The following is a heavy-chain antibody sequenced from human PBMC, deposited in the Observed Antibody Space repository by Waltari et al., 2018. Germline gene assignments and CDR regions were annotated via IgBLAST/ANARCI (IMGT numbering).Heavy chain of an antibody. D-gene: IGHD3-10*01. CDR1: GGSISSSNW. CDR3: ARLWVGESSVYPTYYYYGMDV. Sequence: QVQLQESGPGLVKPSGTLSLTCAVSGGSISSSNWWSWVRQPPGKGLEWSGEIYHSGSTNYNPSLKRRVTISVDKSKNQFSLKLSSVTAADTAVYYCARLWVGESSVYPTYYYYGMDVWGQGTTVTVSS. V-gene: IGHV4-4*02. CDR2: IYHSGST. J-gene: IGHJ6*02.